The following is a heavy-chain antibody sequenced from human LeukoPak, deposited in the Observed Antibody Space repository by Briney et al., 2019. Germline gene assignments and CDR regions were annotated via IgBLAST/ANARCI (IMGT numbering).Heavy chain of an antibody. CDR2: FNPNSGGT. CDR1: GYTFTGYY. V-gene: IGHV1-2*02. Sequence: ASVKVSCKASGYTFTGYYMHWVRQAPGQGLEWMGWFNPNSGGTNYAQKFQGRVTMTRDTSISTAYMELSRLRSDDTAVYYCATDQYCSGGSCYSRKVNYYGMDVWVQGTTVTVSS. CDR3: ATDQYCSGGSCYSRKVNYYGMDV. D-gene: IGHD2-15*01. J-gene: IGHJ6*02.